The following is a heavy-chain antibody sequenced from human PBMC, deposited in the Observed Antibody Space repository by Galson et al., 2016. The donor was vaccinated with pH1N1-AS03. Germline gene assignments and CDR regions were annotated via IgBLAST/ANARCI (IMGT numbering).Heavy chain of an antibody. CDR2: IGTYT. V-gene: IGHV1-18*01. Sequence: SVKVSCKASGYTFTNYGISWVRQAPGQGLEYMGWIGTYTIYAQKLQGRVTMTTDTSTGTAYMELGSLRSDDTAVYYCARSGSGSFYEGDFWGQGTLVSVSS. CDR3: ARSGSGSFYEGDF. CDR1: GYTFTNYG. D-gene: IGHD3-10*01. J-gene: IGHJ4*02.